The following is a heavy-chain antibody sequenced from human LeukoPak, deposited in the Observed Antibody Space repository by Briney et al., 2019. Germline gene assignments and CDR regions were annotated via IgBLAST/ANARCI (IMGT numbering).Heavy chain of an antibody. V-gene: IGHV3-23*01. Sequence: ARSRRLAWAASGFTFSTYSMSWVRQAARNVMEWVATITNDGGIAYYADSVKGPFTTSRDNSDNTPYLQLTSLRVKDTSLNYPAKGSDYWGQGTLVTVSS. CDR3: AKGSDY. CDR2: ITNDGGIA. J-gene: IGHJ4*02. CDR1: GFTFSTYS.